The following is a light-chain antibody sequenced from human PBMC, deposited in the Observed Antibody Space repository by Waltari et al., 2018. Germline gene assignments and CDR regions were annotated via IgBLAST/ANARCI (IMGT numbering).Light chain of an antibody. J-gene: IGLJ2*01. V-gene: IGLV2-8*01. Sequence: QSALTQPPSASGPPGQSATISRTGTSSDIGGHNYVSWYQQYPGKAPKLMIYEVSQRPSGVPDRFSGSKSGNTASLTVSGLQAEDEAYYYCGSYAGTQKFFGGGTKLTVL. CDR2: EVS. CDR1: SSDIGGHNY. CDR3: GSYAGTQKF.